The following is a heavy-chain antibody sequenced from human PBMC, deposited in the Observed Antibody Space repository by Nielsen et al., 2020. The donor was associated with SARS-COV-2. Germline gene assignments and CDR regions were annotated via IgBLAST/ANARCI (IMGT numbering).Heavy chain of an antibody. D-gene: IGHD3-16*01. V-gene: IGHV4-30-2*01. CDR3: ARGGRITFGGADDAFDI. CDR2: IYHSGRT. CDR1: GGSISSGGYF. Sequence: LRLSCAVSGGSISSGGYFWSWIRQPPGKGLEWIGYIYHSGRTYYNPSLKSRVTISVDRSKNQFSLKLSSVTAADTAVYYCARGGRITFGGADDAFDIWGQGTMVTVSS. J-gene: IGHJ3*02.